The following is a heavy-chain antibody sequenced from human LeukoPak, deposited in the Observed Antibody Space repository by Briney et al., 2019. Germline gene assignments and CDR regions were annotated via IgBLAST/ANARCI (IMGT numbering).Heavy chain of an antibody. V-gene: IGHV3-53*01. Sequence: GGSLRLSCAASGFTVSSNYMSWVRQAPGKGLEWVSVIYSGGSTYYADSVKGRFTISRDNSKNSLYLQMNSLRAEDTAVYYCARGATVVTNSFDYWGQGTLVTVSS. D-gene: IGHD4-23*01. CDR3: ARGATVVTNSFDY. CDR1: GFTVSSNY. CDR2: IYSGGST. J-gene: IGHJ4*02.